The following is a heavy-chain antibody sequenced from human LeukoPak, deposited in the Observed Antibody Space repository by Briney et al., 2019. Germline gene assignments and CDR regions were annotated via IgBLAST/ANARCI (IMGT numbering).Heavy chain of an antibody. J-gene: IGHJ5*02. CDR2: IIPIFGTA. V-gene: IGHV1-69*05. CDR1: GGTFGSYA. Sequence: ASVKVSCKASGGTFGSYAISWVRQAPGQGLEWMGRIIPIFGTANYAQKFQGRVTITTDESTSTAYMELSSLRSEDTAVYYCARAVLGYCSGGSCYGRDWFDPWGQGTLVTVSS. D-gene: IGHD2-15*01. CDR3: ARAVLGYCSGGSCYGRDWFDP.